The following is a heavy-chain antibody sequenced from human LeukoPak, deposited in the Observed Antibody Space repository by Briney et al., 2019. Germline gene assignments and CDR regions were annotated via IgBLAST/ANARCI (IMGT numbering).Heavy chain of an antibody. CDR2: IYYSGST. V-gene: IGHV4-31*03. Sequence: SETLSLTCTVSGGSISSGGYYWSWIRQHPGKGLEWIGYIYYSGSTYYNPSLKSRVTISADTSKNQFSLKVSSVTAADTAVYYCARDDGSGREDYWGQGTLVTVSS. CDR1: GGSISSGGYY. CDR3: ARDDGSGREDY. J-gene: IGHJ4*02. D-gene: IGHD3-22*01.